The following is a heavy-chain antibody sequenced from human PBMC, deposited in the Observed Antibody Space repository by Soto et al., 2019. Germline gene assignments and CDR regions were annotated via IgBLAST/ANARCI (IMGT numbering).Heavy chain of an antibody. CDR2: IYYSGST. J-gene: IGHJ5*02. CDR1: GGSISSYY. CDR3: AREDRYCSSTSCFNWFDP. V-gene: IGHV4-59*01. Sequence: TSETLSLTCTVSGGSISSYYWSWIRQPPGKGLEWIGYIYYSGSTNYNPSLKSRVTISVDTSKNQFSLKLSSVTAADTAVYYCAREDRYCSSTSCFNWFDPWGQGTLVTVSS. D-gene: IGHD2-2*01.